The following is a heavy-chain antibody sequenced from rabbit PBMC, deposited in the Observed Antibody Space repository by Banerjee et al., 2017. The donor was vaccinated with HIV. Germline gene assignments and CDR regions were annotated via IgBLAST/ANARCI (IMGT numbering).Heavy chain of an antibody. CDR3: ARGYNGGAPAGL. CDR1: GFSFSSSYY. V-gene: IGHV1S40*01. J-gene: IGHJ4*01. D-gene: IGHD2-1*01. CDR2: IYAGSGGA. Sequence: QQLVESGGGLVKPGASLTLTCTASGFSFSSSYYMCWVRQAPGKGLEWIGCIYAGSGGAYYATWAKGRLTISKTSSTTVTLQMTSLTAADTATYFCARGYNGGAPAGLWGPGTLVTVS.